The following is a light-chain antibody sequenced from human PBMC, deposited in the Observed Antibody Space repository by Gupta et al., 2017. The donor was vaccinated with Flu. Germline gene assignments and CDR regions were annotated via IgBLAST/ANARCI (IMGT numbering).Light chain of an antibody. CDR1: SSDVGTYNL. Sequence: QSALTQPASVSGSPGQSITISCTGTSSDVGTYNLVSWYQQDPGKAPKLIVSEVSKRASGVSNRFSGSKSGNTASLTVSGPQAEDEADYYCCSYTTSSTYVFGTGTKVTAL. J-gene: IGLJ1*01. V-gene: IGLV2-23*02. CDR3: CSYTTSSTYV. CDR2: EVS.